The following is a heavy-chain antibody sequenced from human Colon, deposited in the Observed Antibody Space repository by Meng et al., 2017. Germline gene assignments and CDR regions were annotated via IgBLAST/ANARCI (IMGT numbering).Heavy chain of an antibody. J-gene: IGHJ4*02. CDR1: GYTFIGYY. CDR2: INPNSGAT. Sequence: ASVMFSCNTSGYTFIGYYIHCVRQAPGQGLEWMGWINPNSGATKSTQKFQGRVTMTRDTSTGPVYMELSSLRSDDTAVYYCAREGGFGSGSYYVNYWGQGTLVTVSS. V-gene: IGHV1-2*02. CDR3: AREGGFGSGSYYVNY. D-gene: IGHD3-10*01.